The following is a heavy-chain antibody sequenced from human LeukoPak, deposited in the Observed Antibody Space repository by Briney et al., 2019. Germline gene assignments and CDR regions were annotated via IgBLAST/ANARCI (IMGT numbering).Heavy chain of an antibody. CDR2: IKSKTDGGAT. Sequence: KTGGSLRLSCAASGFTFSNAWMSWVRQAPGKGLEWVGRIKSKTDGGATDYAAPVKGRFTISRDDSKNTLYLQMNSMKTEDTAVYYCTTDVTGEQQLGWGQGTLVTVSS. J-gene: IGHJ4*02. V-gene: IGHV3-15*01. CDR3: TTDVTGEQQLG. CDR1: GFTFSNAW. D-gene: IGHD6-13*01.